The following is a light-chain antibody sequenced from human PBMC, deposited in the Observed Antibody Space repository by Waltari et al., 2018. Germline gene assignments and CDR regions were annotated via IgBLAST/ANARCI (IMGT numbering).Light chain of an antibody. J-gene: IGLJ1*01. CDR3: SSYTSSSPYV. CDR1: NSDVGGYHY. Sequence: QSALTQPASVSGSPGQSITISCTGPNSDVGGYHYVSWYQHPPGKAPKLMIYEVRNRPSGVSNRFSGSKSGNTASLTISGLQAEDEADYYCSSYTSSSPYVFGTGTKVTVL. CDR2: EVR. V-gene: IGLV2-14*01.